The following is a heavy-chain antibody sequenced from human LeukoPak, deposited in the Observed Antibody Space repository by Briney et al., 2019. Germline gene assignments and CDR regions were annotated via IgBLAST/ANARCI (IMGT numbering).Heavy chain of an antibody. V-gene: IGHV3-33*06. J-gene: IGHJ1*01. CDR2: IWYDGSNK. CDR1: GFTFSSYG. Sequence: GGSLRLSCAASGFTFSSYGMHWVRQAPGKGLEWAAVIWYDGSNKYYADSVKGRFTISRDNSKNTLYLQMNSLRAEDTAVYYCAKGAVAGNFAEYFQHWGQGTLVTVSS. D-gene: IGHD6-19*01. CDR3: AKGAVAGNFAEYFQH.